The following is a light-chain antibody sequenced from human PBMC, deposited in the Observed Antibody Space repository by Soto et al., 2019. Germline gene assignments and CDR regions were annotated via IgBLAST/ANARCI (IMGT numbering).Light chain of an antibody. Sequence: DIQMTQSPSSLSASVGDRVTITCRASQKISNYLNWYQQKPGTAPKLLVYAASSLESGVPSRFSGSGSGTDFTLTINTLHAEDSATYYCQQSFSVPFTFGQGTELESK. V-gene: IGKV1-39*01. CDR2: AAS. J-gene: IGKJ2*01. CDR1: QKISNY. CDR3: QQSFSVPFT.